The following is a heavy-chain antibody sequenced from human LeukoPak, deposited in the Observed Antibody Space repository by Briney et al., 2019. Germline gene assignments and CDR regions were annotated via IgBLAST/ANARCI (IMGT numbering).Heavy chain of an antibody. CDR2: ISSSGSTI. D-gene: IGHD6-25*01. V-gene: IGHV3-11*01. CDR1: GFTFSDYY. Sequence: PGGSLRLSCAASGFTFSDYYVSWIRQAPGKGLEWVSYISSSGSTIYYADSVEGRFTISRDNAKNSLYLQMNSLRAEDTAVYYCARDSRLPPHYYYYMDVWGKGTTVTVSS. CDR3: ARDSRLPPHYYYYMDV. J-gene: IGHJ6*03.